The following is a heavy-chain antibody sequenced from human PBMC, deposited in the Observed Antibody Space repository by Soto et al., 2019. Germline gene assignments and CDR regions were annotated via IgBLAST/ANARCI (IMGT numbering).Heavy chain of an antibody. J-gene: IGHJ4*02. CDR2: ISATSSTK. CDR1: GFTFSSYS. Sequence: EVQLVESGGGLVQPGGSLILSCAASGFTFSSYSMNWVRQAPGKGLEWVSYISATSSTKNYADSVKGRFTISRDNGQNSLYLQMNSLRDEDTAVYYCARSYYDTLITYSYNFDYWGQGTLVTVSS. D-gene: IGHD3-9*01. V-gene: IGHV3-48*02. CDR3: ARSYYDTLITYSYNFDY.